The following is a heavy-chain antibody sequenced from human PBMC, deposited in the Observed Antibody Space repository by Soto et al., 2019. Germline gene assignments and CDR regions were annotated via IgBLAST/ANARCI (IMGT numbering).Heavy chain of an antibody. J-gene: IGHJ4*02. CDR3: ARHFVAVVIKGWGY. Sequence: PSETLSLTCNVSGGSIDRSNYYWDWLRQPPWKVLEWIGTTYYNGNAYYNPSLKSRVSMSVDTSKNQFSLKLVSVTAADTVVYYCARHFVAVVIKGWGYWGQGTLVTVLL. CDR2: TYYNGNA. D-gene: IGHD3-10*01. V-gene: IGHV4-39*01. CDR1: GGSIDRSNYY.